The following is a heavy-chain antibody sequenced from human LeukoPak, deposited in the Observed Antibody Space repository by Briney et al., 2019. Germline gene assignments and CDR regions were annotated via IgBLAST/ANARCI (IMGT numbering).Heavy chain of an antibody. CDR2: IYSGGST. D-gene: IGHD1-1*01. CDR1: GFTVSSNY. Sequence: SGGSLRLSCAASGFTVSSNYMSWVRQAPGKGLEWVSVIYSGGSTYYADSVKGRFAISRDNAKNSLYLQMNSLRAEDTAVYYCARGLKYQLSGDGFDIWGQGTMVTVSS. CDR3: ARGLKYQLSGDGFDI. V-gene: IGHV3-53*01. J-gene: IGHJ3*02.